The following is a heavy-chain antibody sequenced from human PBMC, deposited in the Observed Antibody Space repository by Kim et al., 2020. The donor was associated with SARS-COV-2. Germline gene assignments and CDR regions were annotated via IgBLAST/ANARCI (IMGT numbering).Heavy chain of an antibody. V-gene: IGHV3-23*01. CDR1: GFTFSSYA. CDR3: AKGAAAGTVEMYYFDY. Sequence: GGSLRLSCAASGFTFSSYAMSWVRQAPGKGLEWVSAISGSGGSTYYADSVKGRFTISRDNSKNTLYLQMNSLRAEDTAVYYCAKGAAAGTVEMYYFDYWGQGTLVTVSS. J-gene: IGHJ4*02. D-gene: IGHD6-13*01. CDR2: ISGSGGST.